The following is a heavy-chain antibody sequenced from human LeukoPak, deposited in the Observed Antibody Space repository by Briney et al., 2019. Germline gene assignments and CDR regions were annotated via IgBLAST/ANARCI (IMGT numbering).Heavy chain of an antibody. D-gene: IGHD4-17*01. V-gene: IGHV4-4*07. CDR2: IYSTGST. CDR3: ARLYGDYYYYYGMDV. CDR1: GGSISSYY. J-gene: IGHJ6*02. Sequence: SETLSLTCTVSGGSISSYYWSWIRQPAGKGLEWIGRIYSTGSTNYNPSLKSRVTISVDTSKNQFSLKLSSVTAADTAVYYCARLYGDYYYYYGMDVWGQGTTVTVSS.